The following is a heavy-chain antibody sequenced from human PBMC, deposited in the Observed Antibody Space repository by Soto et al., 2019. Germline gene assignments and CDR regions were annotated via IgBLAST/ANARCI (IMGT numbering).Heavy chain of an antibody. CDR2: INAGNGNT. Sequence: QVQLVQSGAEEKKPGASVKVSCKASGYTFTSYAMHWVRQAPGQRLEWMGWINAGNGNTKYSQKFQGRVTITRDTSASTAYMELSSLRSEDTAVYYCARDLVSVLVPAALGYWGQGTLVTVSS. J-gene: IGHJ4*02. CDR1: GYTFTSYA. D-gene: IGHD2-2*01. V-gene: IGHV1-3*05. CDR3: ARDLVSVLVPAALGY.